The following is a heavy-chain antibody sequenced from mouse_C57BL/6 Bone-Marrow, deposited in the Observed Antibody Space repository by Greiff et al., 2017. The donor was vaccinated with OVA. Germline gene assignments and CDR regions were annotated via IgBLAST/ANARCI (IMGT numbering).Heavy chain of an antibody. D-gene: IGHD2-4*01. CDR2: IWRGGST. CDR1: GFSLTSYG. CDR3: AKMITSRYYAMDY. V-gene: IGHV2-5*01. Sequence: QVQLQQSGPGLVQPSQSLSITCTVSGFSLTSYGVHWVRQSPGKGLEWLGVIWRGGSTDYNAAFMSRLSITKDNSKSQVFFKMNSLQADDTAIYYCAKMITSRYYAMDYWGQGTSVTVSS. J-gene: IGHJ4*01.